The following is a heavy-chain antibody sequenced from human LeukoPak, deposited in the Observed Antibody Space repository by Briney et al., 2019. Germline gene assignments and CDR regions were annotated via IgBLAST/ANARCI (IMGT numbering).Heavy chain of an antibody. CDR1: GSSISNNYY. J-gene: IGHJ4*02. Sequence: PSETLSLTCTVSGSSISNNYYWGWIRQPPGKGLEWIGSISQSGSAYYSPSLRGRVTISVDTSKNHFSLKLSSVTAADTALYYCAREPIVTAGLAKDWGQGILVTVS. CDR3: AREPIVTAGLAKD. D-gene: IGHD6-13*01. V-gene: IGHV4-38-2*02. CDR2: ISQSGSA.